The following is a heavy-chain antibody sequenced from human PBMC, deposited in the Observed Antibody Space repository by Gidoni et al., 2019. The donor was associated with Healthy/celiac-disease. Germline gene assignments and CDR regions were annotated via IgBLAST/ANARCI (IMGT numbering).Heavy chain of an antibody. D-gene: IGHD3-3*01. V-gene: IGHV3-11*01. CDR3: ARVSIFGVVIL. J-gene: IGHJ4*02. CDR2: ISSSGSTI. Sequence: WVSYISSSGSTIDYADSVKGRFTISRDNAKNSLYLQLNSLRAEDTAVYYCARVSIFGVVILWGQGTLVTVSS.